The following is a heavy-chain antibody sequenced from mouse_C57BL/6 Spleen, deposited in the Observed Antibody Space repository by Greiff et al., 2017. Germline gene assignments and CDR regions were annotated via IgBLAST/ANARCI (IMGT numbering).Heavy chain of an antibody. Sequence: QVQLQQSGAELAKPGASVKLSCKASGYAFTSYWMHWVKQRPGQGLEWIGYINPSSGYPKYNQKFKDKATLTADKSSSTAYMQLSSLTYEDSSVYYCARIDYFDYWGQGTTLTVSS. CDR1: GYAFTSYW. CDR3: ARIDYFDY. V-gene: IGHV1-7*01. CDR2: INPSSGYP. J-gene: IGHJ2*01.